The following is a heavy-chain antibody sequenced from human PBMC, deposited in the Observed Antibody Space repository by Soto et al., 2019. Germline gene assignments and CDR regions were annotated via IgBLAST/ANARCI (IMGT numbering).Heavy chain of an antibody. J-gene: IGHJ4*02. V-gene: IGHV1-3*01. D-gene: IGHD2-15*01. CDR2: INAGNGNT. Sequence: ASVKVSCKASGYTFTSYAMHWVRQAPGQRLEWMGWINAGNGNTKYPQKFQGRVTITRDTSASTAYMELSSLRSEDTAVYYCASDLGGWPDYWGQGTLVTVSS. CDR1: GYTFTSYA. CDR3: ASDLGGWPDY.